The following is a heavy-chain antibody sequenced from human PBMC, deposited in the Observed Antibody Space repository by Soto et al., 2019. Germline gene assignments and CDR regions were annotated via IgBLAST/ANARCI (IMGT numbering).Heavy chain of an antibody. V-gene: IGHV3-30-3*01. CDR2: ISYDGSNK. CDR3: AGGYSYGDYYYYGMDV. Sequence: GGSLRLSCAASGFTFSSYAMHWVRQAPGKGLEWVAVISYDGSNKYYADSVKGRFTISRDNSKNTLYLQMNSLRAEDTAVYYCAGGYSYGDYYYYGMDVWGQGTTVTVSS. CDR1: GFTFSSYA. D-gene: IGHD5-18*01. J-gene: IGHJ6*02.